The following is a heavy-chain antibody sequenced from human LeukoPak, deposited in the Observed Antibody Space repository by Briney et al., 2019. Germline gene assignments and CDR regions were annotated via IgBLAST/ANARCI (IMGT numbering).Heavy chain of an antibody. CDR3: ARETPPSYSTHTVNDY. J-gene: IGHJ4*02. D-gene: IGHD4-11*01. CDR2: ISAYNGNT. V-gene: IGHV1-18*01. Sequence: GASVKVSCKASGYTFTSYGISWVRQAPGQGLEWMGWISAYNGNTNYAQKLQGRVTMTTDTSTSTAYMELRSLRSDDTAVYYCARETPPSYSTHTVNDYWGQGTLVTVSS. CDR1: GYTFTSYG.